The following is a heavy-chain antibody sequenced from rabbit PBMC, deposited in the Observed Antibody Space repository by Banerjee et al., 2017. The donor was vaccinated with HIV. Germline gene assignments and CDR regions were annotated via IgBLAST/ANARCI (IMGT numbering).Heavy chain of an antibody. J-gene: IGHJ4*01. CDR3: ARGDYGYFYYGITYFNL. CDR2: ICAGSSGST. Sequence: QEQLEESGGDLVKPEGSLTLTCTASGFSFSSSYWICWVRQAPGKGLEWIACICAGSSGSTYYASWAKGRFTISKTSSTTVTLQMTSLTAADTATYFCARGDYGYFYYGITYFNLWGPGTLVTV. CDR1: GFSFSSSYW. V-gene: IGHV1S45*01. D-gene: IGHD6-1*01.